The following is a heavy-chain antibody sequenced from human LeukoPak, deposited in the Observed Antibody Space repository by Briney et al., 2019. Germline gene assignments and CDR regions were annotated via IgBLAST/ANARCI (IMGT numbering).Heavy chain of an antibody. D-gene: IGHD2-2*01. J-gene: IGHJ6*02. CDR1: GYTFTSYY. CDR2: INPSGGST. V-gene: IGHV1-46*01. CDR3: ARAMGIRTTRSYVFYAMDV. Sequence: ASVKVSCKASGYTFTSYYMHWVRQAPGQGLEWMGIINPSGGSTSYAQKFQGRVTMTRDTSTSTVYMELSSLRSEDTAVYYCARAMGIRTTRSYVFYAMDVWGQGTTVAVSS.